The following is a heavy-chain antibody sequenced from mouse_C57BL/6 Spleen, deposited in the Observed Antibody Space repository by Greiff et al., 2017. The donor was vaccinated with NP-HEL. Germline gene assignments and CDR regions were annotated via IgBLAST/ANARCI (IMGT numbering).Heavy chain of an antibody. CDR3: ARSNYYGSSYNAMDY. CDR1: GYTFTSYW. Sequence: VQLQQSGAELVMPGASVKLSCKASGYTFTSYWMHWVKQRPGQGLEWIGEIDPSDSYTNYNQKFKGKSTLTVDKSSSTAYMQLSSLTSEDSAVYYCARSNYYGSSYNAMDYWGQGTSVTVSS. V-gene: IGHV1-69*01. J-gene: IGHJ4*01. CDR2: IDPSDSYT. D-gene: IGHD1-1*01.